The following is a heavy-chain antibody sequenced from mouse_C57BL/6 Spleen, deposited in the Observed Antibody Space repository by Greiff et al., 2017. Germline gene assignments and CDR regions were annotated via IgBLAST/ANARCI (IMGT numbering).Heavy chain of an antibody. V-gene: IGHV1-54*01. Sequence: QVQLQQSEAELVRPGTSVKVSCKASGYAFTNYLIEWVKQRPGQGLEWIGVINPGSGGTNYNEKFKGKATLTADKSSSTAYMQLSSLTSEDSAVYFCARSRDFYFDVWGTGTTVTVSS. J-gene: IGHJ1*03. D-gene: IGHD3-3*01. CDR1: GYAFTNYL. CDR2: INPGSGGT. CDR3: ARSRDFYFDV.